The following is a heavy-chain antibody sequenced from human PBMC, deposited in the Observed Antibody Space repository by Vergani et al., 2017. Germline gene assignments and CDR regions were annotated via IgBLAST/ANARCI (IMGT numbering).Heavy chain of an antibody. J-gene: IGHJ4*02. D-gene: IGHD2-2*01. CDR3: AREGDRVVPGGYFDY. CDR1: GGSISSSSYY. Sequence: QLQLQESGPGLVKPSETLSLTCTVSGGSISSSSYYWGWIRQPPGKGLEWIGYIYYSGSTNYNPSLKSRVTISVDTSKNQFSLKRSSVTAADTAVYYWAREGDRVVPGGYFDYWGQGTLVTVSS. V-gene: IGHV4-61*05. CDR2: IYYSGST.